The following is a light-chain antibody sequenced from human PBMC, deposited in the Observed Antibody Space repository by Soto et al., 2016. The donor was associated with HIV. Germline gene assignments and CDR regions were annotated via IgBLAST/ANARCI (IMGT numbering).Light chain of an antibody. CDR1: NVGSKS. V-gene: IGLV3-21*03. J-gene: IGLJ2*01. CDR3: QVWDSGSDPVV. CDR2: DDS. Sequence: SYELTQPPSVSVAPGKTARITCGGTNVGSKSVHWYQQKPGQAPVLVVYDDSDRPSGIPERFSGSNSGNTATLTISGVDIGDEADYYCQVWDSGSDPVVFGGGTKLTVL.